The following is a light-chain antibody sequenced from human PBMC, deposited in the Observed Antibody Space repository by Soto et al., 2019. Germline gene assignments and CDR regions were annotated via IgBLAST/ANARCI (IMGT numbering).Light chain of an antibody. V-gene: IGKV3-20*01. Sequence: DIVLTQSPGTLSLSPGERGTLSSRASQSVTSNYLAWYQQRPGQAPRLLIYGASTRGTGIPDRFSGSGSGTDFTLTISRLEPEDFAVYYCQQYGSSPLTFGQGTKVEI. J-gene: IGKJ1*01. CDR1: QSVTSNY. CDR3: QQYGSSPLT. CDR2: GAS.